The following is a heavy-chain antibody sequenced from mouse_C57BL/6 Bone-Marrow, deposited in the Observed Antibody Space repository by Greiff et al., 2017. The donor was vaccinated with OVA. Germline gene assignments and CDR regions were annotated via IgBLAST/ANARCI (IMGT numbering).Heavy chain of an antibody. CDR1: GFTFSSYA. CDR2: ISDGGSYT. V-gene: IGHV5-4*01. CDR3: ARDGGRAMDY. Sequence: EVQLVESGGGLVKPGGSLKLSCAASGFTFSSYAMSWVRQTPEKRLEWVATISDGGSYTYYPDTVKGRFTISRDNAKNNLYLQMSHLKSEDTAMYYCARDGGRAMDYWGQGTSVTVSS. J-gene: IGHJ4*01.